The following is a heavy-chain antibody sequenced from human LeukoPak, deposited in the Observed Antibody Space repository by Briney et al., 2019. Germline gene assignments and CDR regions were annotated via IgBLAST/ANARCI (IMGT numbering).Heavy chain of an antibody. CDR2: ISSSGRTI. V-gene: IGHV3-48*03. J-gene: IGHJ4*02. Sequence: PGGSLRLSCAASGFTFSSYEMNWVRQAPGKGLEWVSYISSSGRTIYYADSVKGRFTISRDSAKNSLYLQMNSLRAEDTAVYYCARGDIRRFDYWGQGTLVAVSS. CDR3: ARGDIRRFDY. CDR1: GFTFSSYE. D-gene: IGHD3-16*01.